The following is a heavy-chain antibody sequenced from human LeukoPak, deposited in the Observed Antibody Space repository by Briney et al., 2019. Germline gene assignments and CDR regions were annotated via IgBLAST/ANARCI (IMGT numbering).Heavy chain of an antibody. CDR2: IYYSGST. CDR3: ASTVATIRGYYFDY. J-gene: IGHJ4*02. Sequence: SETLSLTCTVSGGSISSYYWSWIRQPPGKGLEWIGYIYYSGSTNYNPSLKSRVTISVDTSKNQFSLKLSSVTAADTAVYYCASTVATIRGYYFDYWGQGTLVTVSS. D-gene: IGHD5-12*01. V-gene: IGHV4-59*01. CDR1: GGSISSYY.